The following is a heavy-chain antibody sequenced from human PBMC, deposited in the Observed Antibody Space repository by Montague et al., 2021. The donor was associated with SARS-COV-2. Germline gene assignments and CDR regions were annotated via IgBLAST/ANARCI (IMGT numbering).Heavy chain of an antibody. D-gene: IGHD3-22*01. J-gene: IGHJ5*02. CDR2: IHASGIS. CDR3: ARGRFYYDSGELGS. CDR1: GGSTNNYY. V-gene: IGHV4-4*07. Sequence: SETLSLTCTVSGGSTNNYYWSWIRQPAGKGLEWIGRIHASGISTXNPSLETRVTMSLDTSKNQFSLKLSSVTAADTAVYYCARGRFYYDSGELGSWGQGTLVTVSS.